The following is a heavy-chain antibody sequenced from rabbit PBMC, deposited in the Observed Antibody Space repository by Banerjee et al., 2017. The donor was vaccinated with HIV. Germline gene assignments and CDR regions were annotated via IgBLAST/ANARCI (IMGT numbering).Heavy chain of an antibody. CDR3: AKQDGYSPDL. Sequence: QQQLEESGGGLVQPGGTLALTCKASGFTISSSYYMCWVRQAPGKGLELIACIYTGSSGSTSYASWVNGRFTISRSTSLNTVDLKMTSLTAADTATYFCAKQDGYSPDLWGPGTLVTVS. CDR1: GFTISSSYY. CDR2: IYTGSSGST. J-gene: IGHJ4*01. V-gene: IGHV1S43*01. D-gene: IGHD7-1*01.